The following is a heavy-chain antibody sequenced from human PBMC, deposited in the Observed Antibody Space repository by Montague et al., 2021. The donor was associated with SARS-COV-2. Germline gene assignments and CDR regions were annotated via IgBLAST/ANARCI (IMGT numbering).Heavy chain of an antibody. CDR1: GGSISSYY. CDR3: ARGFDY. J-gene: IGHJ4*02. V-gene: IGHV4-59*08. Sequence: SETLSLTCTVSGGSISSYYCSWIRQPPGKKLEWIGYIYYSGSTNYDPSLQSRVTITVDTTKNKFSLMLSSVTAAVTTVYYCARGFDYWGQGTLVTVSS. CDR2: IYYSGST.